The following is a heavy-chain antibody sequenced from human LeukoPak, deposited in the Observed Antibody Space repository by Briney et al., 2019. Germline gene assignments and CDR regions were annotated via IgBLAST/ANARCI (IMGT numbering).Heavy chain of an antibody. J-gene: IGHJ6*02. V-gene: IGHV2-5*02. Sequence: SGPTLVKPTQTLTLTCTFSGFSLSTSGVGVGWIRQPPGKALEWLAHIYWDDDKRYSPSLKSRLTITKDTSKNQVVLTMTNMDPVDTATYYCAHSRPLDIVVVPAANRPYYYYYGMDVWGQGTTVTVSS. CDR3: AHSRPLDIVVVPAANRPYYYYYGMDV. CDR2: IYWDDDK. CDR1: GFSLSTSGVG. D-gene: IGHD2-2*03.